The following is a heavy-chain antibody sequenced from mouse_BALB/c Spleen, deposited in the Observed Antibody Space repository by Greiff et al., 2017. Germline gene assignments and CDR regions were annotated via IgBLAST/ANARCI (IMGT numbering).Heavy chain of an antibody. CDR2: ISSGGGST. CDR3: ARSTMTLYYFDY. J-gene: IGHJ2*01. CDR1: GFAFSSYD. V-gene: IGHV5-12-1*01. Sequence: EVKLMESGGGLVKPGGSLKLSCAASGFAFSSYDMSWVRQTPEKRLEWVEYISSGGGSTYYPDTVKGRFTISRDNAKNTLYLQMSSLKSEDTAMYYCARSTMTLYYFDYWGQGTTLTVSS. D-gene: IGHD2-4*01.